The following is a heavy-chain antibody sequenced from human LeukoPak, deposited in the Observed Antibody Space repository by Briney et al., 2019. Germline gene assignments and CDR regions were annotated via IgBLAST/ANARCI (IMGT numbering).Heavy chain of an antibody. D-gene: IGHD3-3*01. CDR1: GVSISSYC. CDR2: IYTSGST. Sequence: SETLSLTCTVSGVSISSYCWSWIRQPAGKGLEWIWRIYTSGSTNYNPSLKSRVTISSDKSTNQFSLKLSSVTAADTAVYYCARDRFGDLNYFDYWGQGTLVTVSS. V-gene: IGHV4-4*07. CDR3: ARDRFGDLNYFDY. J-gene: IGHJ4*02.